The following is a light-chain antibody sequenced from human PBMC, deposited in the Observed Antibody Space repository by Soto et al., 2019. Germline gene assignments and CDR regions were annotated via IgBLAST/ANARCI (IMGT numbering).Light chain of an antibody. V-gene: IGKV1-33*01. J-gene: IGKJ4*01. CDR2: DAS. CDR1: QDISNR. CDR3: QQYANLVT. Sequence: DIQMTQSPSSLSASVGDRVTITCQASQDISNRLNWYQQKPGKAPKLLINDASNLEAGVPSRFSGSGSGTDFTFTISSLQPEDIETYYCQQYANLVTFGGGTKLEIK.